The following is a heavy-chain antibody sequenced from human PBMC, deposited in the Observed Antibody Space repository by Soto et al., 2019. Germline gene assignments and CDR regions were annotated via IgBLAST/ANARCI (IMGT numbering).Heavy chain of an antibody. CDR1: GYTFTSYG. J-gene: IGHJ4*02. CDR3: ARFVTKSNYYDSSGYYYYFDY. CDR2: ISAYNGNT. Sequence: VKVSCKASGYTFTSYGISWVRQAPGQGLEWMGWISAYNGNTNYAQKLQGRVTMTTDTSTSTAYMELRSLRSDDTAVYYCARFVTKSNYYDSSGYYYYFDYWGQGTLVTVSS. D-gene: IGHD3-22*01. V-gene: IGHV1-18*01.